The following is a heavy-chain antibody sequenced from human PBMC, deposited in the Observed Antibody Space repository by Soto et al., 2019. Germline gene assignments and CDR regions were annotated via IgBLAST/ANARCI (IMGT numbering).Heavy chain of an antibody. CDR3: AKVRGAVTYYYFGMDV. V-gene: IGHV3-23*01. CDR2: ISGSGGST. Sequence: GSLRLSCAASGFTFSSYAMSWVRQAPGKGLEWVSAISGSGGSTYYADSVKGRFTISRDNSKNTLYLQMNSLRAEDTAVYYCAKVRGAVTYYYFGMDVWGQGTTVTVSS. J-gene: IGHJ6*02. D-gene: IGHD2-21*02. CDR1: GFTFSSYA.